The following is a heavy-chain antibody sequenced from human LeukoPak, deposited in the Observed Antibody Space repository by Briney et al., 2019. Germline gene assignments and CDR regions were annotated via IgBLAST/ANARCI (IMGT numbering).Heavy chain of an antibody. D-gene: IGHD6-13*01. CDR2: IKQDGSEK. CDR1: GFTFSSYW. Sequence: PGGSLRLSCAASGFTFSSYWMSWVRQAPGKGLEWVANIKQDGSEKYYVDSVKGRFTIPRDNAKNSLYLQMNSLRAEDTAVYYRARGDGSWDYFDYWGQGTLVTVSS. V-gene: IGHV3-7*01. CDR3: ARGDGSWDYFDY. J-gene: IGHJ4*02.